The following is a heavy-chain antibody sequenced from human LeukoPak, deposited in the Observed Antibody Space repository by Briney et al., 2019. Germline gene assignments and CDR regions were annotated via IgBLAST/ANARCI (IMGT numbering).Heavy chain of an antibody. Sequence: GESLKISCKGSGYRFTNYWIGWVRQMPGKGLEWKGIIYPGDSDTRYSPSFQGQVIISAGKSISTAYLQWSSLKASDTAMYYCARRLAAGGTDGFDIWGQGTMVTVSS. D-gene: IGHD6-13*01. V-gene: IGHV5-51*01. CDR3: ARRLAAGGTDGFDI. CDR2: IYPGDSDT. J-gene: IGHJ3*02. CDR1: GYRFTNYW.